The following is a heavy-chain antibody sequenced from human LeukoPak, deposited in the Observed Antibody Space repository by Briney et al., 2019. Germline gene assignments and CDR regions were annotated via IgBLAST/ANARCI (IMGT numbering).Heavy chain of an antibody. J-gene: IGHJ5*02. CDR3: AREYNWNYNRFDP. V-gene: IGHV3-53*01. CDR1: GFTVSSNY. CDR2: IYSGGST. D-gene: IGHD1-7*01. Sequence: GGSLRLSCAASGFTVSSNYMSWVRQAPGKGLEWVSVIYSGGSTYYADSVKGRFTISRDNSKNTLYLQMNSLRAEDTAVYYCAREYNWNYNRFDPWGQGTLVTVSS.